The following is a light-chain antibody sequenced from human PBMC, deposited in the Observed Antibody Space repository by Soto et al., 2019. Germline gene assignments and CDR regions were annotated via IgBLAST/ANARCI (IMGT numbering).Light chain of an antibody. Sequence: DIQMTQSPSTLSASVGDRVTITCRASQSISSWLAWYQQKPGKAPKLLIYDASSLESGVPSRFSGSGSGTEFTLTISSLQPDDFATYYCQQYKSIPVTFGQGTKVEIK. CDR1: QSISSW. V-gene: IGKV1-5*01. J-gene: IGKJ1*01. CDR2: DAS. CDR3: QQYKSIPVT.